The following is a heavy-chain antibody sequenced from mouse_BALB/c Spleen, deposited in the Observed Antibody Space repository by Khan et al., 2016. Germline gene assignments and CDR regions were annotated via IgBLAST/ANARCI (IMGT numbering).Heavy chain of an antibody. CDR3: ARCYAGMAMYY. CDR1: GYTFTSYN. Sequence: QVQLKQSGAELVKPGASVKMSCKASGYTFTSYNMHWVKQTPGQGLEWIGAIYPGNGDTSYNQKFKGKANLTAAKPPSTAYMQLSSLTSDDSVVYYCARCYAGMAMYYWGQGTSFTVSS. D-gene: IGHD2-12*01. CDR2: IYPGNGDT. V-gene: IGHV1-12*01. J-gene: IGHJ4*01.